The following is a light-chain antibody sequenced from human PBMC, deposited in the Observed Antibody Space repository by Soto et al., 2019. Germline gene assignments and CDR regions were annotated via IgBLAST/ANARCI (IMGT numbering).Light chain of an antibody. Sequence: QSALTQPPSASGSPGQSVTISCTGTSSDVGGYNFVSWYQQHPGKAPKLMIYEVSERPSGVPDRFSGSKSGNTASLTASGLQAQDEGDYYCSSYAGSNIVVFGGGTKVTVL. J-gene: IGLJ2*01. V-gene: IGLV2-8*01. CDR2: EVS. CDR1: SSDVGGYNF. CDR3: SSYAGSNIVV.